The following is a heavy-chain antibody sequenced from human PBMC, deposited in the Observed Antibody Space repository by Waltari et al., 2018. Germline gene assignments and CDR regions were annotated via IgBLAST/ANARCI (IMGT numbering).Heavy chain of an antibody. CDR1: GGSISSGDYY. CDR2: IYYRWST. J-gene: IGHJ4*02. Sequence: QVQLQESGPGLVKPSQTLSLTCTVSGGSISSGDYYWSWIRQPPGKGLEWIGYIYYRWSTYYNPSLKSRVTISVDTSKDQFSLKLSSVTAADTAVYYCARAGRYSGYGGFDYWGQGTLVTVSS. D-gene: IGHD5-12*01. CDR3: ARAGRYSGYGGFDY. V-gene: IGHV4-30-4*08.